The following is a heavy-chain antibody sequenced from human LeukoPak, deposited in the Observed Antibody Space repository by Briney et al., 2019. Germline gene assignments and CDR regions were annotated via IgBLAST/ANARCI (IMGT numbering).Heavy chain of an antibody. CDR2: IYTSGST. Sequence: SETLSLTCTVSGGSISSYYWSWIRQPAGKGLEWIGRIYTSGSTNYNPSLKSRVTMSVDTSKNQFSLKLSSVTAADTAVYYCARDRYCSGGSRYVDYWGQGTLVTVSS. D-gene: IGHD2-15*01. CDR1: GGSISSYY. J-gene: IGHJ4*02. V-gene: IGHV4-4*07. CDR3: ARDRYCSGGSRYVDY.